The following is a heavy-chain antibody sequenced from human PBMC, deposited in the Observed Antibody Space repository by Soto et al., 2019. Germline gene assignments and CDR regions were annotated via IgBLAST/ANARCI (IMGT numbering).Heavy chain of an antibody. Sequence: GWSLRLSCAASGFTFDDYTMHWGRQAPGKGLEWVSLICWDGGSTYYADSVKGRFTISRDNSKNSLYLQMNSLRTEDTALYDCAKGQLPNYEYSSGHYSSYGMDGRGQGTSVSL. CDR2: ICWDGGST. V-gene: IGHV3-43*01. CDR1: GFTFDDYT. D-gene: IGHD3-22*01. CDR3: AKGQLPNYEYSSGHYSSYGMDG. J-gene: IGHJ6*02.